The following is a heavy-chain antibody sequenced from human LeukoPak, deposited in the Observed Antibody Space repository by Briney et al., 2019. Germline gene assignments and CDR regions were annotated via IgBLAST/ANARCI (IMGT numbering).Heavy chain of an antibody. CDR1: GGAITGYY. V-gene: IGHV4-4*07. CDR2: TYPNKGT. Sequence: SETLSFTCSVSGGAITGYYWSWIGPPAGKGLEWIGRTYPNKGTNYNPSLKRRAAMSVGTSKNQFSRKLPSVTAADTCMYDGARTKRTSHYYIDYWGQGTLATVSS. J-gene: IGHJ4*02. CDR3: ARTKRTSHYYIDY. D-gene: IGHD2-2*01.